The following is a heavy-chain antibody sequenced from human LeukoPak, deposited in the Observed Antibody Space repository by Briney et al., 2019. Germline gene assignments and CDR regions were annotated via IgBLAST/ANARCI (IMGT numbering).Heavy chain of an antibody. CDR3: AKAGLGVDTFFDY. D-gene: IGHD3-3*01. J-gene: IGHJ4*02. CDR1: GFTFSDYA. Sequence: GGSLRLSCAASGFTFSDYALGWVRQAPWRGLEWVATLSGSGAGTYYSDSVQGRFTISRDNSKRTLFLQMNSLRAEDTAFYYCAKAGLGVDTFFDYWGQGTLVTVSS. CDR2: LSGSGAGT. V-gene: IGHV3-23*01.